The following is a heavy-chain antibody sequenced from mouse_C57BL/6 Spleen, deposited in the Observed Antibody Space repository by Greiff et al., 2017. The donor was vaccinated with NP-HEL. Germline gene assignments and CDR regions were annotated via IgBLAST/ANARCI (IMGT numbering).Heavy chain of an antibody. CDR2: ISSGSSTI. CDR1: GFTFSDYG. D-gene: IGHD1-1*01. CDR3: ARCSRDYAMDY. Sequence: EVQRVESGGGLVKPGGSLKLSCAASGFTFSDYGMHWVRQAPEKGLEWVAYISSGSSTIYYADTVKGRFTISRDNAKNTLFLQMTSLRSEDTAMYYCARCSRDYAMDYWGQGTSVTVSS. V-gene: IGHV5-17*01. J-gene: IGHJ4*01.